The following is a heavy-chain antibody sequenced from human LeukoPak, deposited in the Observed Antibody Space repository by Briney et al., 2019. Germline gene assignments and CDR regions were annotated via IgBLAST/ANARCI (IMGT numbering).Heavy chain of an antibody. CDR1: GYTFTCYY. J-gene: IGHJ5*02. CDR2: INPNNGGT. Sequence: GASVKVSCKASGYTFTCYYMHWVRQAPGQGLEWMGCINPNNGGTNYAQKFQDRVTMTRDTSFSTAYMELSRLRSDDPAVYYCARETHTILGGGFDPWGQGTLVTVSS. D-gene: IGHD3-3*01. V-gene: IGHV1-2*02. CDR3: ARETHTILGGGFDP.